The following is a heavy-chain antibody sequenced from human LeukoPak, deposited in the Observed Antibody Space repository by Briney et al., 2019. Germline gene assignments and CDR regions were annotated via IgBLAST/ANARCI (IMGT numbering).Heavy chain of an antibody. CDR2: MNPNSGNT. V-gene: IGHV1-8*01. CDR3: AKADYGSGSYSHD. Sequence: ASVKVSCKASGYTFTSYDINWVRQATGQGLEWMGWMNPNSGNTGYTQKFQGRVTMTRNTSISTAYMELSSLRSEDTAVYYCAKADYGSGSYSHDWGQGTLVTVSS. CDR1: GYTFTSYD. J-gene: IGHJ4*02. D-gene: IGHD3-10*01.